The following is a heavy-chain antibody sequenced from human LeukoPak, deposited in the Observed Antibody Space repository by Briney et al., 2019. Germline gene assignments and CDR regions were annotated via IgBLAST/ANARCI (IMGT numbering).Heavy chain of an antibody. CDR1: GYTFTSYG. V-gene: IGHV1-18*01. CDR2: ISAYNGNT. D-gene: IGHD6-19*01. J-gene: IGHJ3*02. CDR3: ARARYSSGWYQTRGGAFDI. Sequence: GASVKVSCKASGYTFTSYGISWVRQAPGQGLEWMGWISAYNGNTNYAQKLQGRVTMTTDTSTSTAYMELRTLRSDDTAVYYCARARYSSGWYQTRGGAFDIWGQGTMVTVSS.